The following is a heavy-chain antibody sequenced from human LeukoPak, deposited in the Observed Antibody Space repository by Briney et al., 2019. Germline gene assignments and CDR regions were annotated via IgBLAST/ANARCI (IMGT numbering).Heavy chain of an antibody. CDR1: AGSISSGGYY. CDR2: IYHSGST. D-gene: IGHD3-22*01. V-gene: IGHV4-30-2*01. Sequence: SETLSLTCTVSAGSISSGGYYWSWIRQPPGKGLEWIGYIYHSGSTYYNPSLKSRVTISVDRSKNQFSLKLSSVTAADTAVYYCARGSGARYYYDSSGYYTWGQGTLVTVSS. J-gene: IGHJ4*02. CDR3: ARGSGARYYYDSSGYYT.